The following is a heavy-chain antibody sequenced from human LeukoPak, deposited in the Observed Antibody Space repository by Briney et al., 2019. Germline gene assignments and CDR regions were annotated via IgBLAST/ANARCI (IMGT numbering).Heavy chain of an antibody. CDR2: ISSSSSTI. Sequence: GGSLRLSCAASGYTFSSYSMNWVRQAPGKGLEWVSYISSSSSTIYYAGSVKGRFTISRDNAKNSLYLQMNSLRAEDTAVYYCARDLILWNIVAPRGAYYFDYWGQGTLVTVSS. J-gene: IGHJ4*02. D-gene: IGHD5-12*01. V-gene: IGHV3-48*01. CDR3: ARDLILWNIVAPRGAYYFDY. CDR1: GYTFSSYS.